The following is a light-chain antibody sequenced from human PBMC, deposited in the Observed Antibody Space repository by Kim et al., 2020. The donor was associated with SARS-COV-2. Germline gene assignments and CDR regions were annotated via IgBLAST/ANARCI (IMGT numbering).Light chain of an antibody. V-gene: IGLV6-57*02. CDR2: EDN. Sequence: TVTIACTGSSGSSAGHYVQRYQQRPGSAATTVIYEDNQRPSGVPDRFSGFIDCSSDAASLTTSGLKTEDEADDYCQSYDSSNHWVFGGGTQLTVL. CDR1: SGSSAGHY. CDR3: QSYDSSNHWV. J-gene: IGLJ3*02.